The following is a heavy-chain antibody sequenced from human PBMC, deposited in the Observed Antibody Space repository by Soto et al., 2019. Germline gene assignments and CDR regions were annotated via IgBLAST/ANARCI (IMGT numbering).Heavy chain of an antibody. D-gene: IGHD1-20*01. CDR3: TTDPSYMTTYTGGMDV. CDR2: IRSNIDGGTT. CDR1: GFTFTNAW. Sequence: EVQLVESGGGLVIPGGSLRLSCAASGFTFTNAWMSWVRQAPGKGLEWVGRIRSNIDGGTTDFAAPVKGGFTISRDDSKNTLYLQMNSLETEDTAVYYCTTDPSYMTTYTGGMDVWGQGTTVTVSS. J-gene: IGHJ6*02. V-gene: IGHV3-15*01.